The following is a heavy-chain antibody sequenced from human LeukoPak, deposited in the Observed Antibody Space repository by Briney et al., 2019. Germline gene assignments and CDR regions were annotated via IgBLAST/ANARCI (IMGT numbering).Heavy chain of an antibody. CDR1: SYSISSGFY. Sequence: SETPSLTCTVSSYSISSGFYWGWSRQPPREGLGWIGSIYHSGSTYYNPSLKSRVTISLDTSKNHFSLRLSSVTASDTAVYYCARATAGTTLFEGIDYWGQGTLVTVSS. D-gene: IGHD1-1*01. CDR3: ARATAGTTLFEGIDY. CDR2: IYHSGST. J-gene: IGHJ4*02. V-gene: IGHV4-38-2*02.